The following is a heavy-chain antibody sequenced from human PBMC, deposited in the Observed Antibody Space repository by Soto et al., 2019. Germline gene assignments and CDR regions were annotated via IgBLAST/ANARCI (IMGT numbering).Heavy chain of an antibody. CDR1: GGTFSSYA. V-gene: IGHV1-69*01. CDR3: ARGDYYDSSGYLKY. CDR2: ITPIFGTA. J-gene: IGHJ4*02. Sequence: QVQLVQSGAEVKKPGSSVKVSCKASGGTFSSYAISWVRQAPGQGLEWMGGITPIFGTANYAQKFQGRVTITADESTSSAYMDVSSLRSEDTAVYYCARGDYYDSSGYLKYWGQGTLVTVSS. D-gene: IGHD3-22*01.